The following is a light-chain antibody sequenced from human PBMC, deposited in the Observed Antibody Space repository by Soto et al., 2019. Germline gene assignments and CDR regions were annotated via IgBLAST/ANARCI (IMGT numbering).Light chain of an antibody. CDR3: QHYNSYSEA. CDR1: QSVDSN. V-gene: IGKV3D-15*01. CDR2: GAS. J-gene: IGKJ1*01. Sequence: EIVMTQSPATLSVSPGERATLSCRASQSVDSNLAWYQQKPGQAPRLLIFGASTRATGIPARFSGSGSGTDFTLTISSLQPDDFATYYCQHYNSYSEAFGQGTKVELK.